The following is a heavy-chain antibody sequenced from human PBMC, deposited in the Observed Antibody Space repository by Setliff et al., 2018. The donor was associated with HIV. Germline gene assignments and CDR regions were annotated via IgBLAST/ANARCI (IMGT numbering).Heavy chain of an antibody. D-gene: IGHD3-22*01. Sequence: SETLSLTCSVSGGSISNNKYYWSWIRQAPGKGLEWTGSIYYNGKTYYNPSLKSRLTISVDTSVNQFSLKLDSVTAADTAVYYCASRVYYYDESKILREEGFVPWGQGMLVTVSS. CDR2: IYYNGKT. CDR1: GGSISNNKYY. V-gene: IGHV4-39*01. CDR3: ASRVYYYDESKILREEGFVP. J-gene: IGHJ5*02.